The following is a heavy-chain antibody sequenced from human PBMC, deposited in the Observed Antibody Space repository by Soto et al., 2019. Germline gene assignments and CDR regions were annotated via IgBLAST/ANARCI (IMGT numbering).Heavy chain of an antibody. CDR3: ATRMTTAPY. CDR2: IYSDGGT. J-gene: IGHJ4*02. CDR1: GFTVSNNY. V-gene: IGHV3-66*01. Sequence: HPGGSLRLSCAASGFTVSNNYLSWVRQAPGKGLQWVSLIYSDGGTDYAESVKGRFTISRDNSKNTLYLQMNSLKAEGTAIYYCATRMTTAPYWGQGTLVTVSS. D-gene: IGHD4-17*01.